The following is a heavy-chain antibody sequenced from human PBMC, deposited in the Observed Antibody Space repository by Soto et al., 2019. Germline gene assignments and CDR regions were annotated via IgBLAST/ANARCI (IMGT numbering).Heavy chain of an antibody. CDR2: ISSSSSYT. CDR3: GRHVFRFEQ. D-gene: IGHD3-9*01. CDR1: GFTFSDYY. J-gene: IGHJ4*01. Sequence: GVSLRLSCAACGFTFSDYYMSWIRQAPGKGLEWVSYISSSSSYTNYADSVKGRFTISRDNAKNSLYLQMNSLRAEDTARYYFGRHVFRFEQRGQGTLVTVPS. V-gene: IGHV3-11*03.